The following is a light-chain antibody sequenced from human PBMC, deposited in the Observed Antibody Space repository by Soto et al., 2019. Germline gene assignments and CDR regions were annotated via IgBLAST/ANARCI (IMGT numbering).Light chain of an antibody. V-gene: IGKV1-5*03. CDR3: QEYDGHCT. CDR1: QNIKSR. J-gene: IGKJ2*02. CDR2: MAS. Sequence: DLQMTQSPSTLSASVGDRVSITCRTSQNIKSRLAWYQQKPGKAPKLLIYMASSLQSGVPSRFSGSGSGTEFTLTINSLQPDDFATYFCQEYDGHCTFGQGTKLEMK.